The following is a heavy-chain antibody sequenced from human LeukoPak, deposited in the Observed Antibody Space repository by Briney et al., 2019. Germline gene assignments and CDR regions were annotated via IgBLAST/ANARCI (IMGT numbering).Heavy chain of an antibody. CDR1: GFTFSSYW. CDR2: INSDGSST. D-gene: IGHD6-19*01. J-gene: IGHJ4*02. CDR3: ATLGEGSGWNDY. V-gene: IGHV3-74*01. Sequence: PGGSLRLSCAASGFTFSSYWMHWVRQAPGKGLVWVSRINSDGSSTSYADSVKGRFTISRDNAKNTLYLQMNSLRVDDTAVYYCATLGEGSGWNDYWGQGTLVTVSS.